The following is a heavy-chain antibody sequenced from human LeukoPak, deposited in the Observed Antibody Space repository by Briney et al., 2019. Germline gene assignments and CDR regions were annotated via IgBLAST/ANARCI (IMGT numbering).Heavy chain of an antibody. CDR3: AKEVAYSYGYFPVLFDY. V-gene: IGHV3-23*01. Sequence: PGGSLRLSCAASGFTFSSYAMSWVRQAPGKGLEWVSAISGSGGSTYYADSVKGRFTISRDNSKNTLYLQMNSLRAEDTAVYYCAKEVAYSYGYFPVLFDYWGQGTLVTVSS. J-gene: IGHJ4*02. CDR2: ISGSGGST. CDR1: GFTFSSYA. D-gene: IGHD5-18*01.